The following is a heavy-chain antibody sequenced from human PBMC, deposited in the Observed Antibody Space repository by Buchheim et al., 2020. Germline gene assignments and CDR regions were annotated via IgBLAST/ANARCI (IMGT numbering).Heavy chain of an antibody. CDR3: ARLVGDFWSGYKQETLPNYYYGMDV. CDR2: IFPGDSDT. V-gene: IGHV5-51*03. D-gene: IGHD3-3*01. CDR1: GYSFTSYW. J-gene: IGHJ6*02. Sequence: EVQLVQFGAEVKKPGESLKISCKGFGYSFTSYWIGWVRQMPGKGLEWMGIIFPGDSDTRYSPSFQGQVTISADKSISPAYLQWSSLKASDTAMYYCARLVGDFWSGYKQETLPNYYYGMDVWGQGTT.